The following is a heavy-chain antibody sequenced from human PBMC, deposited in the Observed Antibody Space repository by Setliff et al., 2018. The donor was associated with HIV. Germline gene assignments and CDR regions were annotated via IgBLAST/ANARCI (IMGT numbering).Heavy chain of an antibody. J-gene: IGHJ3*02. Sequence: SETLSLTCTVSDSGTYYWSWIRQPAGKGLEWIGRVSSRGDTNYNPSLKSRVTMSVDTSKNQFSLKLTSVTASDTAVYYCARDGCTSTSCYFIRAFDTWGQGTMVTVSS. CDR2: VSSRGDT. CDR1: DSGTYY. D-gene: IGHD2-2*01. CDR3: ARDGCTSTSCYFIRAFDT. V-gene: IGHV4-4*07.